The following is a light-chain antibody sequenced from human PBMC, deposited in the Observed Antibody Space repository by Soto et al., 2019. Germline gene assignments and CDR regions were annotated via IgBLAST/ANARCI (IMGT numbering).Light chain of an antibody. Sequence: QSVLTQPASVSGSPGQSITISCTGTNSDVVSYNLVSWYQQHPGKAPKLMIYEGSKRPSGVSNRFSGSKSGNTASLTISGLQDEDEADYYCCSYAGSNTFVVFGGGTKLTVL. CDR1: NSDVVSYNL. CDR2: EGS. CDR3: CSYAGSNTFVV. V-gene: IGLV2-23*03. J-gene: IGLJ2*01.